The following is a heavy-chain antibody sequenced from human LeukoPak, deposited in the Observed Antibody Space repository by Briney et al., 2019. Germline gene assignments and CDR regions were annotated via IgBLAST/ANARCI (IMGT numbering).Heavy chain of an antibody. CDR1: GGTFSSYA. CDR3: ARLDEYSSSSRYYGMDV. V-gene: IGHV1-69*13. Sequence: SVKVSCKASGGTFSSYAISWVRQAPGQGLEWMGGIIPIFGTANYAQKFQGRVTITADESTSTAYIELSSLRSEDTAVYYCARLDEYSSSSRYYGMDVWGQGTTVTVSS. D-gene: IGHD6-6*01. J-gene: IGHJ6*02. CDR2: IIPIFGTA.